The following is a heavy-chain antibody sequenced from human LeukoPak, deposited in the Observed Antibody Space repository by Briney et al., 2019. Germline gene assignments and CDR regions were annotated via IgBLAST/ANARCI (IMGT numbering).Heavy chain of an antibody. CDR3: ASLRGYSYGPLDY. D-gene: IGHD5-18*01. CDR2: INTDGSST. J-gene: IGHJ4*02. V-gene: IGHV3-74*01. Sequence: PGGSLRLSCAASGFTFSSYWMHWVRQAPGKGLVWDSRINTDGSSTSYADSVKGRFTISRDNAKNTLYLQMNSLRAGDTAVYYCASLRGYSYGPLDYWGQGTLVTVSS. CDR1: GFTFSSYW.